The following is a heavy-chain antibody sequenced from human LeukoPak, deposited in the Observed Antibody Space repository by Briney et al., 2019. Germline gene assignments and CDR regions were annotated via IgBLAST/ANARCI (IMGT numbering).Heavy chain of an antibody. V-gene: IGHV3-11*04. CDR2: ISASGSTI. J-gene: IGHJ4*02. D-gene: IGHD2-21*02. CDR3: ARDCGGHCYSGFDY. Sequence: GGSLRLSCAASGFTFSDYYMAWIRQAPGKGLEYISHISASGSTIHYGDSVKGRFTIFRDDARNSVYLQMTSLRAEDTATYFCARDCGGHCYSGFDYWGQGALVAVSS. CDR1: GFTFSDYY.